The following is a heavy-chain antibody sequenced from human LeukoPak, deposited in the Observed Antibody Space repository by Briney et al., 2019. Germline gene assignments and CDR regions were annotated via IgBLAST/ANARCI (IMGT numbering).Heavy chain of an antibody. CDR1: GGSISSHY. D-gene: IGHD2-8*02. CDR2: IYYSGST. J-gene: IGHJ3*02. CDR3: ARGGLVLVGAFDI. Sequence: SETLSLTCTVSGGSISSHYWSWIRQPPGKGLEWIGYIYYSGSTNYNPSLKSRVTISVDTSKNQFSLKLSSVTAADTAVYYYARGGLVLVGAFDIWGQGTMVTVSS. V-gene: IGHV4-59*11.